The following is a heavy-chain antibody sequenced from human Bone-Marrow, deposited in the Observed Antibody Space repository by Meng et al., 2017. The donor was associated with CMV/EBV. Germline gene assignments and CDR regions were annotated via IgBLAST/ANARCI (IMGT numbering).Heavy chain of an antibody. CDR2: IRSKANSYAT. Sequence: GGSLRLSCAASGFTFSGSAMHWVRQASGKGLEWVGRIRSKANSYATAYAASVKGRFTISRDDSKNTAYLQMNSLKTEDTAVYYCTSPIVVVPAAILGYYYYGMDVWGQGTTVTGSS. D-gene: IGHD2-2*01. J-gene: IGHJ6*02. V-gene: IGHV3-73*01. CDR3: TSPIVVVPAAILGYYYYGMDV. CDR1: GFTFSGSA.